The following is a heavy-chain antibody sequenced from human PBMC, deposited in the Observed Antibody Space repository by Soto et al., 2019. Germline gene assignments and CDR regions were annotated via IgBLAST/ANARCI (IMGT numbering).Heavy chain of an antibody. Sequence: GGSLRLSCAASGFTFSSYAMSCVRQAPGKGLERVSAISGSGGSTYYADSVKGRFTISRDNSKNTLYLQMNSLRAEDTAVHYCAKAGWNQGYYYYGMDVWGQGTTVTVSS. CDR1: GFTFSSYA. V-gene: IGHV3-23*01. J-gene: IGHJ6*02. D-gene: IGHD1-1*01. CDR3: AKAGWNQGYYYYGMDV. CDR2: ISGSGGST.